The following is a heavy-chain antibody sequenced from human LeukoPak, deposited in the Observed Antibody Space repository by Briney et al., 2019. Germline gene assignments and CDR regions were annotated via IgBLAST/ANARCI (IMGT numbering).Heavy chain of an antibody. D-gene: IGHD1-14*01. Sequence: SGGSLRLSCAASGFTFGNSWVRWVRQAPGKGLVWVSLINADGSTTTYADSVKGRFTISRDNARNTLSLQMNSLTIEDTAVYYCVVVVEPPDSDGFDVWGQGTMITVSS. CDR1: GFTFGNSW. V-gene: IGHV3-74*01. CDR2: INADGSTT. CDR3: VVVVEPPDSDGFDV. J-gene: IGHJ3*01.